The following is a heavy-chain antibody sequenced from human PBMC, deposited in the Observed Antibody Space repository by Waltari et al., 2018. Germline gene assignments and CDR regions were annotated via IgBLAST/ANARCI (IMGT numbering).Heavy chain of an antibody. J-gene: IGHJ4*02. CDR2: LNPNSGGT. CDR1: AYTFTGYY. CDR3: AREGGAARPGFDF. D-gene: IGHD6-6*01. Sequence: QVQLVQSGAEVQKPGASVKVSCKASAYTFTGYYVHWVRQAPGQGLEWMGWLNPNSGGTNYAQKLQGRVTMTRDTSISTAYMELSRLRSDDTAVYYCAREGGAARPGFDFWGQGTLVTVSS. V-gene: IGHV1-2*02.